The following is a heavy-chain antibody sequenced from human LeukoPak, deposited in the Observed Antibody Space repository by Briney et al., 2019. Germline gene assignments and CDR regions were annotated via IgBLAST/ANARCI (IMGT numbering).Heavy chain of an antibody. Sequence: GGSLRLSCAASGFTFSDYYMSWIRQAPGKGLEWVSYISSSSSYTNYADSVKGRFTISRDNAKNSLYLQMNSLRAEGTALYYCARDDRSGPPDYYYGMDVWGKGTTVTVSS. CDR2: ISSSSSYT. CDR3: ARDDRSGPPDYYYGMDV. J-gene: IGHJ6*04. D-gene: IGHD6-19*01. V-gene: IGHV3-11*06. CDR1: GFTFSDYY.